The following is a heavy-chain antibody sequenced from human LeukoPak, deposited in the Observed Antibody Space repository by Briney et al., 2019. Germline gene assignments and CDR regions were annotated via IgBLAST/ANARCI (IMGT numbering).Heavy chain of an antibody. J-gene: IGHJ4*02. D-gene: IGHD3-3*01. CDR1: GGSISSHY. V-gene: IGHV4-59*11. CDR2: IYYSGST. CDR3: ARASYYDFSGIPTAIDY. Sequence: SETLSLTCTVSGGSISSHYWSWIRQPPGKVLEWIGYIYYSGSTNYNPSLKSRVTISVDTSKNQFSLKLSSVTAADTAVYYCARASYYDFSGIPTAIDYWGQGTLVTVSS.